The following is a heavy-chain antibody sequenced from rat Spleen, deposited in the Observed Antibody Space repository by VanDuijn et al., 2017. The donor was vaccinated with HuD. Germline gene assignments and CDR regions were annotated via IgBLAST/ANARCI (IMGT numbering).Heavy chain of an antibody. D-gene: IGHD1-4*01. CDR1: GFTFSNFP. CDR2: ISTSGGST. J-gene: IGHJ3*01. Sequence: EVQLVESDGGLVQPGRSMKLSCAASGFTFSNFPMAWVRQAPTKGLEWVATISTSGGSTYYRDSVKGRFTISRDNARGTLYLQMDSLRSEDTATYYCARVGTRVSRFAYWGQGTLVTVSS. CDR3: ARVGTRVSRFAY. V-gene: IGHV5-46*01.